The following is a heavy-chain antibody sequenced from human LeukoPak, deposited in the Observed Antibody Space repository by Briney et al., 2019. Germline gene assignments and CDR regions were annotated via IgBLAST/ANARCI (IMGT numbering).Heavy chain of an antibody. Sequence: AGGSLRLSCAASGFTFRSYDIHWVRQAPGKGLEWVALISYDGSHKYYADLVQGRFTISRDNSKNTVYLQMNSLRVEDTAVYYCAKADDGNYPPHYWGQGTLVTVSS. CDR2: ISYDGSHK. CDR3: AKADDGNYPPHY. CDR1: GFTFRSYD. J-gene: IGHJ4*02. V-gene: IGHV3-30*18. D-gene: IGHD1-7*01.